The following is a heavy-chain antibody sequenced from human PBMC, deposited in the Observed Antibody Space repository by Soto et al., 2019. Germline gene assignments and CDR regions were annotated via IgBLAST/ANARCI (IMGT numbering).Heavy chain of an antibody. J-gene: IGHJ6*02. D-gene: IGHD2-21*02. Sequence: QVQLVQSGAEVKKPGSSVKVSCKASGGTFSSYAISWVRQAPGQGLEWMGGIIPIFGTANYAQKFQGRGTITADESTSTAYMELRSLRSEDTAVYYCASANIVVVTAIPEYYGMDVWGQGTTVTVSS. CDR1: GGTFSSYA. CDR3: ASANIVVVTAIPEYYGMDV. CDR2: IIPIFGTA. V-gene: IGHV1-69*01.